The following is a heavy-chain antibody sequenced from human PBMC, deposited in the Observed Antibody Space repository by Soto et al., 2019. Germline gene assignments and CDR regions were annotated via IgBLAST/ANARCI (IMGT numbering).Heavy chain of an antibody. V-gene: IGHV3-23*01. CDR3: PKDLSILATIQYFDS. D-gene: IGHD5-12*01. CDR2: LSGSSITS. CDR1: GFTFSDYA. J-gene: IGHJ4*02. Sequence: PGGSLRLSCAASGFTFSDYAMTWVRQAPGKGLEWLSTLSGSSITSYYADSVKGRFTISRDSSENTLFLQMNSLRVEDTAVYYCPKDLSILATIQYFDSWGQGTLVTVSS.